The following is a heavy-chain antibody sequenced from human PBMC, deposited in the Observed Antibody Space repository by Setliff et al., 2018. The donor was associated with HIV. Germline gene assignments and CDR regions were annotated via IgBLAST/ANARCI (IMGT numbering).Heavy chain of an antibody. CDR1: GDSIDRSNFF. D-gene: IGHD2-21*02. V-gene: IGHV4-31*01. CDR2: IYYSGSA. Sequence: SETLSLTCTVSGDSIDRSNFFWTWIRQHPGKGLEWIVYIYYSGSATYNPSLKSQASISVDTSRNEFSLKLSSVTAADTAVYFCARGGAFCGRDSCYYLDYWGQGNPVTVSS. CDR3: ARGGAFCGRDSCYYLDY. J-gene: IGHJ4*02.